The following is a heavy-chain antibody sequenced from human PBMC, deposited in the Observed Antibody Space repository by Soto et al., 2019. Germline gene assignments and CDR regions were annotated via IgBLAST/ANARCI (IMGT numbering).Heavy chain of an antibody. Sequence: SETLSLTCTVSGGSVSSGGYYWSWIRQPPGKGLEWIGYIYYSGSTNYNPSLKSRVTIPVDTSKNQFSLKLSSVTAADTAVYYCARDEGFNPFDYWGQGTLVTVSS. V-gene: IGHV4-61*08. J-gene: IGHJ4*02. CDR1: GGSVSSGGYY. CDR3: ARDEGFNPFDY. CDR2: IYYSGST.